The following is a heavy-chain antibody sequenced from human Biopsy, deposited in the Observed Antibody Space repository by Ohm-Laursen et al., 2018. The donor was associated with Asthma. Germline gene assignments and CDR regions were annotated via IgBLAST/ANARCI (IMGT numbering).Heavy chain of an antibody. J-gene: IGHJ4*02. V-gene: IGHV3-23*01. D-gene: IGHD5/OR15-5a*01. CDR3: AKDWKSLYVQYFFEY. CDR2: ISGDAQRT. CDR1: GFSFSKYG. Sequence: SLRLSCTASGFSFSKYGIHWVRQAPGKGLEWVSGISGDAQRTYYEDSVKGRFTISRDNSKNTIYLQLNSLRAEDTAVYYCAKDWKSLYVQYFFEYWGQGTLVTVSS.